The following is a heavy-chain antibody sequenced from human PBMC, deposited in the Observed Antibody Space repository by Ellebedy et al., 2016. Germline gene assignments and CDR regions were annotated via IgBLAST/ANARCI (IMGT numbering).Heavy chain of an antibody. CDR3: ARERTQLVPTNYYYYYGMDV. J-gene: IGHJ6*02. Sequence: SETLSLXCAVSGGSISSSNWWSWVRQPPGKGLEWIGEIYHSGSTNYNPSLKSRVTISVDKSKNQFSLKLSPVTAADTAVYYCARERTQLVPTNYYYYYGMDVWGQGTTVTVSS. D-gene: IGHD5-24*01. V-gene: IGHV4-4*02. CDR2: IYHSGST. CDR1: GGSISSSNW.